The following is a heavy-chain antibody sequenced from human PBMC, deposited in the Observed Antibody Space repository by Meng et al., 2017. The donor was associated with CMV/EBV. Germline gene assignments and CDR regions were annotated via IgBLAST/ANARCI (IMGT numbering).Heavy chain of an antibody. CDR3: AREKGWGADTTSFDY. Sequence: GGSLRLSCAASGFTFNSYAMHWVRQAPGKGLDWVALISYDARNKYYADSVKGRFTISRDNPKNTLYLQMNSLRAEDTAVYYCAREKGWGADTTSFDYWGQGTLVTVSS. CDR2: ISYDARNK. D-gene: IGHD6-19*01. V-gene: IGHV3-30*04. J-gene: IGHJ4*02. CDR1: GFTFNSYA.